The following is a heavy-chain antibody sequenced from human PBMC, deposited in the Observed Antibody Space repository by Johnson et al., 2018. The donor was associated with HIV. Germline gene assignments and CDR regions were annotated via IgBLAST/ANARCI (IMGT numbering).Heavy chain of an antibody. CDR2: INWNGGST. D-gene: IGHD4-23*01. Sequence: VQLVESGGGVVWPGGSLRLSCAASGFNFNDYGMTWVRQVTGKGLEWVSGINWNGGSTGYADSVKGRFTISRDNSKNTLYLQMNSLRAEDTAVYYCAKLRWAWGAAFDVWGQGTMVTVSS. V-gene: IGHV3-20*04. J-gene: IGHJ3*01. CDR1: GFNFNDYG. CDR3: AKLRWAWGAAFDV.